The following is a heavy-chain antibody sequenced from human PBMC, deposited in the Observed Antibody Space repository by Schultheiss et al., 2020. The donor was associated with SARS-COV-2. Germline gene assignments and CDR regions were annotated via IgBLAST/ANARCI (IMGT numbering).Heavy chain of an antibody. D-gene: IGHD7-27*01. CDR3: ARDGETIRYYYYMDV. J-gene: IGHJ6*03. CDR2: INHSGST. Sequence: SETLSLTCAVYGGSFSGYYWSWIRQPPGKGLEWIGEINHSGSTNYNPSLKSRVTISVDKSKNQFSLKLSSVTAADTAVYYCARDGETIRYYYYMDVWGKGTTVTVSS. V-gene: IGHV4-34*01. CDR1: GGSFSGYY.